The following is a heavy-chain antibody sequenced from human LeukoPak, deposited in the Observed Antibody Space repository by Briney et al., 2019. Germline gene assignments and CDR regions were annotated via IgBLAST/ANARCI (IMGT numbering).Heavy chain of an antibody. CDR2: ITPSGGST. CDR1: GYTFTIYY. D-gene: IGHD6-6*01. Sequence: ASVKVSCXASGYTFTIYYMHWVRQAPGQGLEWMGIITPSGGSTNYAQKFQGRVTMTRDTSTSTVSMELSSLRSEDTAVYYCARESSSSSCADYWGQGTLVTVSS. CDR3: ARESSSSSCADY. J-gene: IGHJ4*02. V-gene: IGHV1-46*01.